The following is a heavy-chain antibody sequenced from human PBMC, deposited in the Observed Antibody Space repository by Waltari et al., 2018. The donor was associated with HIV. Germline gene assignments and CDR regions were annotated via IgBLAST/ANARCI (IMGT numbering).Heavy chain of an antibody. CDR3: SRQHDSSGYYTRGLFYFDY. CDR1: GFTFGAFA. Sequence: EVQLVESGGPLVQPGRSLRLSCSTSGFTFGAFALIWVRQAPGKGLEWVGLIRTKTYGGTTEYAASVKGRFSISRDDSKSIAYLQMNSLKTEDTAVYFCSRQHDSSGYYTRGLFYFDYWGQGNLVTVSS. J-gene: IGHJ4*02. V-gene: IGHV3-49*04. D-gene: IGHD3-22*01. CDR2: IRTKTYGGTT.